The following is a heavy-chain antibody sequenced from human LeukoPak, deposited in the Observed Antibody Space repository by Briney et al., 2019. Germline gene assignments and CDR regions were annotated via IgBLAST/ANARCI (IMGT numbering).Heavy chain of an antibody. CDR2: ITGAGHNT. CDR3: AKGQHSYGPRGLFDY. Sequence: GGPLRLFCGPRGFTFRIFAMLGLRKAPGKGLEWVAIITGAGHNTHHAHSVKGRFIISRDDSKDTLFLQMNSLRAEDTAVYYCAKGQHSYGPRGLFDYWGQGSLVTVSS. V-gene: IGHV3-23*01. CDR1: GFTFRIFA. J-gene: IGHJ4*02. D-gene: IGHD5-18*01.